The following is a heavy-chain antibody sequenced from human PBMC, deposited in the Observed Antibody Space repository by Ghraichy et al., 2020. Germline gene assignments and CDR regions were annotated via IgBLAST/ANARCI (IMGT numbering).Heavy chain of an antibody. CDR1: GYTFNGYY. CDR3: ARSPGVTGADWYFDR. D-gene: IGHD1-20*01. J-gene: IGHJ2*01. CDR2: INPNTGGT. V-gene: IGHV1-2*06. Sequence: ASVKVSCKASGYTFNGYYIYWVRQAPGQGFEWLGRINPNTGGTNYAQNFQGRVTLTRDTSITTAYMELSRLRSDDTAVYYCARSPGVTGADWYFDRWGRGTLVTVAS.